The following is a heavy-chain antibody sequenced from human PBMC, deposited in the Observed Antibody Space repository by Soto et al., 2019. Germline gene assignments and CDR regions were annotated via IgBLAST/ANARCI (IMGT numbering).Heavy chain of an antibody. CDR3: ARARALLLWFGEPYFDY. J-gene: IGHJ4*02. V-gene: IGHV4-34*01. CDR1: GGSFSGYY. Sequence: SETLSLTCAVYGGSFSGYYWSWIRQPPGKGLEWIGEINHSGSTNCNPSLKSRITISVDTSKNQFSLKLSSVTAADTAVYYCARARALLLWFGEPYFDYWGQGTLVTVS. CDR2: INHSGST. D-gene: IGHD3-10*01.